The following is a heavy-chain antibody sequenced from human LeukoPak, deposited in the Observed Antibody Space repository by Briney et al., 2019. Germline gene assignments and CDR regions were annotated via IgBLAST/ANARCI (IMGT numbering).Heavy chain of an antibody. CDR1: GFTFSSYD. J-gene: IGHJ5*02. D-gene: IGHD6-13*01. CDR3: ARGAPRSSWXXPHFXXNWFDP. V-gene: IGHV3-13*01. CDR2: IGTAGDT. Sequence: GGSLRLSCAVSGFTFSSYDMHWVRQATGKGLEWVSAIGTAGDTYYPGSVKGRFTISRENAKNSLYLQMNSLRAGDTAVYYCARGAPRSSWXXPHFXXNWFDPXGQXXXXXXSS.